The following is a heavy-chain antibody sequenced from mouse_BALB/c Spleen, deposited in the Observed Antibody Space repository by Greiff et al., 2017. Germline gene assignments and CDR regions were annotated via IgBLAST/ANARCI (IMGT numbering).Heavy chain of an antibody. J-gene: IGHJ4*01. CDR3: ARMITTDYAMDY. D-gene: IGHD2-4*01. CDR2: IDPANGNT. V-gene: IGHV14-3*02. CDR1: GFNIKDTY. Sequence: EVKLMESGAELVKPGASVKLSCTASGFNIKDTYMHWVKQRPEQGLEWIGRIDPANGNTKYDPKFQGKATITADTSSNTAYLQLSSLTSEDTAVYYCARMITTDYAMDYWGQGTSVTVSS.